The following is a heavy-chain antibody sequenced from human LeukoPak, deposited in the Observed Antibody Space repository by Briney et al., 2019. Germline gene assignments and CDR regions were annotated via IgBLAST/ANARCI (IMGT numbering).Heavy chain of an antibody. J-gene: IGHJ4*02. V-gene: IGHV3-9*03. D-gene: IGHD2-15*01. CDR2: ISWNSGSI. CDR1: GFTFDDYA. Sequence: PGRSLRLSCAASGFTFDDYAMHWVRQAPGKGLEWVSGISWNSGSIGYADSVKGRFTISRDNAKNSLYLQMNSLRAEDMALYYCAKDMGSGGLDYWGQGTLVTVSS. CDR3: AKDMGSGGLDY.